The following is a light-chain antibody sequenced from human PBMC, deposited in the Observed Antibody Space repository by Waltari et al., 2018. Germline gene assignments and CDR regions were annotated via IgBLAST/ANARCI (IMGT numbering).Light chain of an antibody. CDR3: SSQTLDGLVL. CDR1: GSAVGASDF. CDR2: DVT. Sequence: QSALTQPASVSGSPGQSLTISCSGDGSAVGASDFVSWHQHHPGKAPQVIIYDVTNRPSGVSARFSASKSANTASLTISRLQPADEADYYCSSQTLDGLVLFGGGTRLTVL. J-gene: IGLJ2*01. V-gene: IGLV2-14*03.